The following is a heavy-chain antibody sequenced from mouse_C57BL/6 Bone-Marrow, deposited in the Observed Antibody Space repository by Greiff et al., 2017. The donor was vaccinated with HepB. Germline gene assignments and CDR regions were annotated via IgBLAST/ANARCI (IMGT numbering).Heavy chain of an antibody. CDR1: GYSFTDYN. D-gene: IGHD1-1*01. CDR2: INPNYGTT. J-gene: IGHJ3*01. CDR3: ARSYYYGSSPAWFAY. Sequence: QLQESGPELVKPGASVKISCKASGYSFTDYNMNWVKQSNGKSLEWIGVINPNYGTTSYNQKFKGKATLTVDQSSSTAYMQLNSLTSEDSAVYYCARSYYYGSSPAWFAYWGQGTLVTVSA. V-gene: IGHV1-39*01.